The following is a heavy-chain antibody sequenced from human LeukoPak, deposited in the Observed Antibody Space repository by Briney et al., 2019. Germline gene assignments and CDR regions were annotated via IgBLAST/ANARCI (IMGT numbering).Heavy chain of an antibody. J-gene: IGHJ3*02. Sequence: TLVKVCCKASGITFTSSAVQWGRQARGQRLEWIGWIVVGSGNTNYAQKFQERVTITRDMSTSTAYMELSSLRSEDTAVYYCAAVGRYSYAYHDAFDIWGQGTMVTVSS. CDR1: GITFTSSA. V-gene: IGHV1-58*01. D-gene: IGHD5-18*01. CDR3: AAVGRYSYAYHDAFDI. CDR2: IVVGSGNT.